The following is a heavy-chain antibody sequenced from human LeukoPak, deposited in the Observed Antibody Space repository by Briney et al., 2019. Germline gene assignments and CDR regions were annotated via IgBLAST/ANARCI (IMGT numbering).Heavy chain of an antibody. CDR3: AELGITMIGGV. J-gene: IGHJ6*04. CDR2: ISTDASST. Sequence: GGSLRLSCAASGFTFSSYWMHWVRQAPGKGLVWVSRISTDASSTTYADSVKGRFTISRDNSKNTLYLQMNSLRAEDTAVYYCAELGITMIGGVWGKGTTVTISS. V-gene: IGHV3-74*01. D-gene: IGHD3-10*02. CDR1: GFTFSSYW.